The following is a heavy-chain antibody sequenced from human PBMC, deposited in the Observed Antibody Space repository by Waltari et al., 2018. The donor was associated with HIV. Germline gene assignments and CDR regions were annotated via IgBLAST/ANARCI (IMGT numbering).Heavy chain of an antibody. V-gene: IGHV3-48*01. D-gene: IGHD2-15*01. CDR1: GFAFRTYS. CDR3: ASPAQAEGY. CDR2: ISSRGDTV. J-gene: IGHJ4*02. Sequence: EVQLVESGGSLVQPGGSLRLSCTASGFAFRTYSFNCVRQPPGKGLEWISYISSRGDTVYYAGSVKGRFTISRYNAKNSLYLQMNSLRPEDTAVYYCASPAQAEGYWGQGTLVTVSS.